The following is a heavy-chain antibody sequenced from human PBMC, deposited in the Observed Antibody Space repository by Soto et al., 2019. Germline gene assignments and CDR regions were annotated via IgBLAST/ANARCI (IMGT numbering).Heavy chain of an antibody. Sequence: KTLSITCTVSGGSINSGSYYWGWIRQPPGKGLEWIGSIHYSGSTYYNPSLKSRVTISVDTSKNQFSLKLSSVTAADTAVYYCARRVEGYFIVGSCYMGDWFDPWCQGTLVTVSS. J-gene: IGHJ5*02. CDR1: GGSINSGSYY. CDR3: ARRVEGYFIVGSCYMGDWFDP. CDR2: IHYSGST. V-gene: IGHV4-39*01. D-gene: IGHD2-15*01.